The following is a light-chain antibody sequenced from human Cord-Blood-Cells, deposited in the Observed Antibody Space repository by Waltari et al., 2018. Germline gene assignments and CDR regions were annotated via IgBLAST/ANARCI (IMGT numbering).Light chain of an antibody. CDR3: QSYDGSLSGYV. J-gene: IGLJ1*01. CDR2: GSS. CDR1: RSNNREGYD. Sequence: QSVQTQRLSVPEAPVPRVPISCTGSRSNNREGYDVHCYQQLPGTAPKLLLYGSSTRPPGVPERCSGAKPGTAASLARTGLQAEDEADYYCQSYDGSLSGYVFGTGTKVTVL. V-gene: IGLV1-40*01.